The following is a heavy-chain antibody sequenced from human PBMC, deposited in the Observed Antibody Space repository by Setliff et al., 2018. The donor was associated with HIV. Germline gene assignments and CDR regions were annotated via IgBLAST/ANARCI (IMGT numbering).Heavy chain of an antibody. CDR3: ARVRLRVPPSIFDY. J-gene: IGHJ4*02. CDR1: GASFSGYY. V-gene: IGHV4-34*01. Sequence: PSETLSLTCAVYGASFSGYYWAWIRQSPGTGLEWIGEINHSGITNYNPTLKSRVTRSTDTSKNQFPLRLNSVTAADTAVYYCARVRLRVPPSIFDYWGQGALVTVSS. D-gene: IGHD2-2*01. CDR2: INHSGIT.